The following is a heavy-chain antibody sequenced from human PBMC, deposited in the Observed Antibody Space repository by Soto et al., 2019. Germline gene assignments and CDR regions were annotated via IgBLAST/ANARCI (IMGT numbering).Heavy chain of an antibody. Sequence: QVQLVESGGGVVQPGRSLRLSCAASGFTFSSYGMHWVRQAPGKGLEWVAVISYDGSNKYYADSVKGRFTISRDNSKNTLYLQMNSLRAEDTAVYYCAKDSDYGLPPRYWGQGTLVTVSS. D-gene: IGHD4-17*01. CDR3: AKDSDYGLPPRY. V-gene: IGHV3-30*18. J-gene: IGHJ1*01. CDR1: GFTFSSYG. CDR2: ISYDGSNK.